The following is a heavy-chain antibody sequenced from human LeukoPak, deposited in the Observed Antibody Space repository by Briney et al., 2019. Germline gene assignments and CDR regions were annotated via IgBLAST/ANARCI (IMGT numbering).Heavy chain of an antibody. D-gene: IGHD5-24*01. Sequence: SETLSLTCTVSGGSISNSNYYWGWVRQPPGKGLEWIGTIYYSGNTYYNPSLKSRVTISVDTSKNQFSLRLSSVTAADTAVYFCMGHEEEDGYNAKPFDFWGQGTLVTVSS. CDR3: MGHEEEDGYNAKPFDF. J-gene: IGHJ4*02. V-gene: IGHV4-39*01. CDR1: GGSISNSNYY. CDR2: IYYSGNT.